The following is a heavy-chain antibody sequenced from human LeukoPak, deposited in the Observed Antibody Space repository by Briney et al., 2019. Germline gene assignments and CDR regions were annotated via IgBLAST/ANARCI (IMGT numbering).Heavy chain of an antibody. CDR1: GFTFSSYW. J-gene: IGHJ4*02. CDR3: ASGVLAAMVPDY. Sequence: PGGSLRLACAASGFTFSSYWMHWVRQAPGKGLVWISRISGGGSATSYADFVKGRFTISRDNAKNTLYLQMNSLRAEDTAVYYCASGVLAAMVPDYWGQGILVTISS. CDR2: ISGGGSAT. D-gene: IGHD5-18*01. V-gene: IGHV3-74*01.